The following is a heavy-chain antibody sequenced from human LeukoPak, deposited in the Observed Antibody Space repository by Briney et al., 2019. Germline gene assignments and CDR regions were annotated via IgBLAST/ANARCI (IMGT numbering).Heavy chain of an antibody. Sequence: GESLKISCKGSGYSFSNYYIDWVRQMPGKGLEWMSVMYPGGSDIRYSPSFRGQVTISADKSIDTAYLQWSSLKASDSAMYYCASRTGSYYPFDSWGQGTLVTVSS. J-gene: IGHJ4*02. D-gene: IGHD1-26*01. CDR1: GYSFSNYY. CDR3: ASRTGSYYPFDS. V-gene: IGHV5-51*01. CDR2: MYPGGSDI.